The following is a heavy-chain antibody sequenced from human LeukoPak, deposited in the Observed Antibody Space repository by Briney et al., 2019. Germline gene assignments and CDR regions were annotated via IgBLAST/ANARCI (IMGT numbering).Heavy chain of an antibody. D-gene: IGHD5-24*01. CDR3: ATVEMATIKGAFDI. CDR2: INPNSGGT. V-gene: IGHV1-2*02. CDR1: GYTFTGYY. J-gene: IGHJ3*02. Sequence: ASVKVSCKASGYTFTGYYMHWVRQAPGQGLEWMGWINPNSGGTKYAQKFQGRVTMTRDKSISTAYMELSRLRSEDTAVDYGATVEMATIKGAFDIWGQGTKVTVSS.